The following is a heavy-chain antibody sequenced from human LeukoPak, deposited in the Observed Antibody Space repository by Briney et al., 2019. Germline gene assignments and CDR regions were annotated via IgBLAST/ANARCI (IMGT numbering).Heavy chain of an antibody. CDR1: GYTFTSYA. V-gene: IGHV1-3*01. Sequence: ASVKVSCKASGYTFTSYAMHWVRQAPGQRLEWMGWINAGNGNTKYSQKFQGRVTITRDTSASTAYMELSSLRSEDTAVYYCATYCSSTSCYCYWGQGTLVTVSS. J-gene: IGHJ4*02. CDR3: ATYCSSTSCYCY. D-gene: IGHD2-2*01. CDR2: INAGNGNT.